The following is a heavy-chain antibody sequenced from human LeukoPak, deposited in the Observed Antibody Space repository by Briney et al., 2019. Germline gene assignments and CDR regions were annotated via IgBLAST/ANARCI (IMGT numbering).Heavy chain of an antibody. CDR2: ISGSSSYI. Sequence: PGGSLRLSCAASGFTFSSYTMNSVRQAPGKGLEWVSSISGSSSYIYYADSVKGRFTISRDNAKNSLYLQMNSLRAEDTAVYYCARGRLRTPDYWGQGTLVTVSS. CDR3: ARGRLRTPDY. J-gene: IGHJ4*02. CDR1: GFTFSSYT. V-gene: IGHV3-21*01. D-gene: IGHD5-12*01.